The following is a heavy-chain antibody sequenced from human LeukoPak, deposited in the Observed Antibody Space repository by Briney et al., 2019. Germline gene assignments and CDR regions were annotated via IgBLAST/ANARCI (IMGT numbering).Heavy chain of an antibody. D-gene: IGHD6-13*01. J-gene: IGHJ5*02. CDR1: GYTFTGYY. Sequence: GASVKVSCKASGYTFTGYYMHWVRQAPGQGLEWMGWINPNSGGTNYAQKLQGRVTMTRDTSISTAYMELSRLRSDDTAVYYCARGRGYSSKNWFDPWGQGTLVTVSS. CDR3: ARGRGYSSKNWFDP. CDR2: INPNSGGT. V-gene: IGHV1-2*02.